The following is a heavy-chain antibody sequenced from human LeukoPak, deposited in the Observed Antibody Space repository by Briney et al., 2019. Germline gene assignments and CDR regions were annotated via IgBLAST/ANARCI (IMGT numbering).Heavy chain of an antibody. V-gene: IGHV4-39*07. Sequence: SDTLSLTCTVSGGSISSSSYYWGWIRQPPGKTLEWIGSIYYSGSTYYNPSLKSRVTISVDTSKNQFSLKLSSVTAADTAVYYCARGYCTNAVCSLGPTQAWGQGTLVTVSS. CDR3: ARGYCTNAVCSLGPTQA. D-gene: IGHD2-8*01. J-gene: IGHJ4*02. CDR2: IYYSGST. CDR1: GGSISSSSYY.